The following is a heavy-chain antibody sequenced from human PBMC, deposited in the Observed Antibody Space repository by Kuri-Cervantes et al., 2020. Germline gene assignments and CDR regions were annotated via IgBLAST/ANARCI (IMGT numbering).Heavy chain of an antibody. CDR1: GVTVSSNY. D-gene: IGHD5-18*01. CDR3: AREDTALYYFDY. CDR2: IYSGGST. J-gene: IGHJ4*02. V-gene: IGHV3-66*01. Sequence: GGSLRLSCAASGVTVSSNYMSWVRQAPGKGLEWVSVIYSGGSTYYADSVKGRFTISRDNSKNTLYLQMNSLRAEDTAVYYCAREDTALYYFDYWGQGTLVTVSS.